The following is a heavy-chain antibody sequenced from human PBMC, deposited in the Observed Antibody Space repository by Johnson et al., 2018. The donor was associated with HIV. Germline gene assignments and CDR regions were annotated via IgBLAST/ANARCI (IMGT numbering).Heavy chain of an antibody. J-gene: IGHJ3*02. CDR3: ATDSGSSWTSHAFDI. Sequence: QVQLVESGGGVVQPGRSLRLSCAASGFTFSSYAMHWVRQAPGKGLEWVAVISYDGSEKYYVDSVKGRFTISRDNAKNSLYLQIDSLRAEDTAMYYCATDSGSSWTSHAFDIWGQGTMVTVSS. V-gene: IGHV3-30*04. D-gene: IGHD6-13*01. CDR2: ISYDGSEK. CDR1: GFTFSSYA.